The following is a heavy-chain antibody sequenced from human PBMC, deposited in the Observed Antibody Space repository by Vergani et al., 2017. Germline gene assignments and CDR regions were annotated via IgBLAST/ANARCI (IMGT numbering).Heavy chain of an antibody. Sequence: QVQLVQSGAEVKKPGSSVKVSCKASVGTFSSYAISWVRQAPGQGLEWMGRIIPIFGTANYAQKFQGRVTITADESTSTAYMELSSLRSEDTAVYYCARYPSNSVGRNVYGDSWGQGTLVTVSS. CDR3: ARYPSNSVGRNVYGDS. CDR1: VGTFSSYA. V-gene: IGHV1-69*13. D-gene: IGHD2/OR15-2a*01. CDR2: IIPIFGTA. J-gene: IGHJ4*02.